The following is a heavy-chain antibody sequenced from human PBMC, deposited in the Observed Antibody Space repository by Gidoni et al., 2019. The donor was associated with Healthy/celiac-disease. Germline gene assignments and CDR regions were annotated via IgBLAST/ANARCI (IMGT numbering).Heavy chain of an antibody. CDR1: GFTFSDYY. CDR2: ISSSGSTI. Sequence: QVQLVESGGGLVKPGGSLRLSCAASGFTFSDYYMSWIRQAPGKGLEWVSYISSSGSTIYYADSVKGRFTISRDNAKNSLYLQMNSLRAEDTAVYYCARRWVVSGYSYGPLRDYWYFDLWGRGTLVTVSS. CDR3: ARRWVVSGYSYGPLRDYWYFDL. D-gene: IGHD5-18*01. V-gene: IGHV3-11*01. J-gene: IGHJ2*01.